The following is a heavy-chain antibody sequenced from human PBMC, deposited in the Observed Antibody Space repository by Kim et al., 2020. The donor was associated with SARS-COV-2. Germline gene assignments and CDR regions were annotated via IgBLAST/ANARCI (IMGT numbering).Heavy chain of an antibody. CDR1: GFTFSDYY. D-gene: IGHD2-2*01. J-gene: IGHJ4*02. CDR2: ISSSSSYT. Sequence: GGSLRLSCAASGFTFSDYYMSWIRQAPGKGLEWVSYISSSSSYTNYADSVKGRFTISRDNAKNSLYLQMNSLRAEDTAVYYCARVCTSCYYFDYWGQGTLVTVSS. CDR3: ARVCTSCYYFDY. V-gene: IGHV3-11*06.